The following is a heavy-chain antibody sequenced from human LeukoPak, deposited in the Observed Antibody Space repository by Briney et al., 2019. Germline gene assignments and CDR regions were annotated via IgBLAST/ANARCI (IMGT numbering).Heavy chain of an antibody. Sequence: ESGPVLVKPTETLTLTCTVSGFSRSHARMGVSWIRQPPGKALEWLAHIFSNDENSYSTSMKNRLTTPKHTSKSQVVLTMTNMDPVDTATYYCARIRRRIPGTPSYDHWGQGTLVTVSS. CDR1: GFSRSHARMG. J-gene: IGHJ4*02. D-gene: IGHD1-20*01. CDR2: IFSNDEN. CDR3: ARIRRRIPGTPSYDH. V-gene: IGHV2-26*01.